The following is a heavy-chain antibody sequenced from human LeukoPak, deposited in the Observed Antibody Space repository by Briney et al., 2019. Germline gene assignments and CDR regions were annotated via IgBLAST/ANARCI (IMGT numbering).Heavy chain of an antibody. Sequence: SVKVSCKASGGTFSSYAVSWVRQAPGQGLEWMGRIIPILGIANYAQKFQGRVTITTDESTSTAYMELSSLRSEDTAVYYCARCAWSSSWYQKTYYYYYYMDVWGKGTTVTVSS. CDR1: GGTFSSYA. CDR2: IIPILGIA. J-gene: IGHJ6*03. V-gene: IGHV1-69*04. D-gene: IGHD6-13*01. CDR3: ARCAWSSSWYQKTYYYYYYMDV.